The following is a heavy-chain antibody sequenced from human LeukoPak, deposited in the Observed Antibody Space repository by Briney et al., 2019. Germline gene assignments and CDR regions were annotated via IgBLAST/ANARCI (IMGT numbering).Heavy chain of an antibody. CDR1: GASISTYY. V-gene: IGHV4-59*12. Sequence: SETLSLTCTVSGASISTYYWSWIRQPPGKGLEWIGYIFYSGSTNYNPSLKSRVTISVDTSNNQFSLRLNSVTAADTALYYCARETEKQWQYWGQGTVVTVSS. D-gene: IGHD6-19*01. CDR2: IFYSGST. CDR3: ARETEKQWQY. J-gene: IGHJ4*03.